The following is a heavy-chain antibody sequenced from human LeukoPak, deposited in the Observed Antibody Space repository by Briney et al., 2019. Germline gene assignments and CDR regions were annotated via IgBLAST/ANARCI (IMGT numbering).Heavy chain of an antibody. Sequence: ASVQVSSPVYRYTFTGYYMLWARQAPGHGLVWMGWINRKSGGTKYAPRSLGGVTVTSETSIKTVLMVLRRLRADDAAVYYCGRWGKSYYDSSGYYYWGQGTLVSVSS. CDR3: GRWGKSYYDSSGYYY. V-gene: IGHV1-2*02. J-gene: IGHJ4*02. D-gene: IGHD3-22*01. CDR2: INRKSGGT. CDR1: RYTFTGYY.